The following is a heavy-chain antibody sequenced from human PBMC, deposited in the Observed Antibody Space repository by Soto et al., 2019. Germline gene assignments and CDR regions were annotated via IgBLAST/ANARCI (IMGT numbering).Heavy chain of an antibody. CDR3: ARAGSSSYPIDY. J-gene: IGHJ4*02. Sequence: PSETLSLTCAVYGGSFSGYYWSWIRQPPGKGLEWIGEINHSGSTNYNPSLKSRVTISVDTSKNQFSLKLSSVTAADTAVYYCARAGSSSYPIDYWGQGTLVSGSP. CDR1: GGSFSGYY. V-gene: IGHV4-34*01. CDR2: INHSGST. D-gene: IGHD6-6*01.